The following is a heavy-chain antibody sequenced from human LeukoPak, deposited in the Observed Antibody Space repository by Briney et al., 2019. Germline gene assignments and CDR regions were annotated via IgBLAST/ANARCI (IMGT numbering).Heavy chain of an antibody. CDR3: ARALPGYDTFDI. D-gene: IGHD3-22*01. CDR2: INPNGGGT. Sequence: ASVKVSCKASGYTFTGYYMHWVRQAPGQGLGWMGRINPNGGGTNYAQKFQGRVTMTRDTSISTAYMELSRLRSDDTAVYYCARALPGYDTFDIWGRGTMVTVSS. CDR1: GYTFTGYY. J-gene: IGHJ3*02. V-gene: IGHV1-2*06.